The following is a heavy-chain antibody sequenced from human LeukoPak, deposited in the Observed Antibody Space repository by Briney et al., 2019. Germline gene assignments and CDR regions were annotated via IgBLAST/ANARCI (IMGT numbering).Heavy chain of an antibody. CDR2: INHSGST. J-gene: IGHJ5*02. CDR3: ATAKGVVVAATLNWFDP. D-gene: IGHD2-15*01. V-gene: IGHV4-34*01. Sequence: SETLSLTCAVYGGAFSDYYWSWIRQPPGKGLEWIGEINHSGSTNYNPSLKSRVTISVDTSKNQFSLKLNSVTAADTAVYYCATAKGVVVAATLNWFDPWGQGTLVTVSS. CDR1: GGAFSDYY.